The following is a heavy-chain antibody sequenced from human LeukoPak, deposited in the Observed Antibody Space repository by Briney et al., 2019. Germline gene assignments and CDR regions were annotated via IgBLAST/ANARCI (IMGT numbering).Heavy chain of an antibody. CDR2: IRYDGSNK. J-gene: IGHJ4*02. CDR3: AKDWDSGYSYYFDY. CDR1: GFTFSSYG. D-gene: IGHD5-12*01. V-gene: IGHV3-30*02. Sequence: PGGSLRLSCAASGFTFSSYGMHWVRQAPGKGLEWVAFIRYDGSNKYYADSVKGRFTISRDNAKNSLYLQMNSLRAEDTALYYCAKDWDSGYSYYFDYWGQGTLVTVSS.